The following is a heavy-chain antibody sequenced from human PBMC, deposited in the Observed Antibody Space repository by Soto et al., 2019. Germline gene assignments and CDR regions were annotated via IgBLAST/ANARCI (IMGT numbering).Heavy chain of an antibody. V-gene: IGHV1-18*01. D-gene: IGHD6-6*01. J-gene: IGHJ4*02. CDR3: ARTSSSSWSYGNY. CDR1: GYTFTSYG. Sequence: GASVKVSCKASGYTFTSYGISWVRQAPGQGLEWMGWISAYNGNTNYAQKLQGRVTMTTDTSTSTAYMELRSLRPAPPAVSYCARTSSSSWSYGNYWGQGTLVTVSS. CDR2: ISAYNGNT.